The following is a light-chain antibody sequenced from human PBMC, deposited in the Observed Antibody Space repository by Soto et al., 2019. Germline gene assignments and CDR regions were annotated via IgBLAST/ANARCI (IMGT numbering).Light chain of an antibody. Sequence: QPVLTQPASVSGSPGQSITISCTGTSSDVGSYNLVSWYQQHPGKAPKLMIYEGSKRPSGVSNRFSGSKSGNTASLTISGLQAEDEADYHCCSYAGSSTVAFGGGTKLTVL. J-gene: IGLJ2*01. CDR2: EGS. CDR3: CSYAGSSTVA. CDR1: SSDVGSYNL. V-gene: IGLV2-23*01.